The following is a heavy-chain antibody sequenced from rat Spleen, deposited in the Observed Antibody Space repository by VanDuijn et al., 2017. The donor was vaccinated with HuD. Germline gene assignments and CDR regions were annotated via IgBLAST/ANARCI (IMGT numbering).Heavy chain of an antibody. Sequence: EVQLQESGPGLVKPSQSLSLTCSVTGYSITSNFWGWIRKFPGNKMEWMGYISYSGSTDYNPSLKSRISITRATSKNQFFLQLNSVTPEDTATYYCARAGYLRDWYFDFWGPGTMVTVSS. V-gene: IGHV3-1*01. CDR2: ISYSGST. J-gene: IGHJ1*01. CDR1: GYSITSNF. CDR3: ARAGYLRDWYFDF. D-gene: IGHD2-2*01.